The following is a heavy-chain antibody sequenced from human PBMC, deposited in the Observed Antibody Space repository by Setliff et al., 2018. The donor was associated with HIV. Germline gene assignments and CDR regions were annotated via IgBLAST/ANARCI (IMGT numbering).Heavy chain of an antibody. J-gene: IGHJ4*02. D-gene: IGHD2-2*01. CDR2: IWYDGSNK. CDR3: AKSRSVVVPAATDY. Sequence: SGGSLRLSCAASGFTFSNYGMHWVRQAPGKGLEWVAVIWYDGSNKDHADSVKGRFTISRDNSKNTLYLQMNSPSAEDTAVYYCAKSRSVVVPAATDYWGQGILVTVSS. CDR1: GFTFSNYG. V-gene: IGHV3-33*06.